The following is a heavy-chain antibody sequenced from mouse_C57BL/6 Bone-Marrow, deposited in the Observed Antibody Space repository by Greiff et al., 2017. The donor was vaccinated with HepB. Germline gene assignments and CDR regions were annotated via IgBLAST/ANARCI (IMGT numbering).Heavy chain of an antibody. CDR3: ERGDGYYEDWYFDV. Sequence: DVQLVESGGGLVQPKGSLKLSCAASGFTFNTYAMHWVRQAPGKGLEWVARISSKSSNYATYYADSVKDRFTISRDDSQSTLYLQMNNLKTEDTAMYYGERGDGYYEDWYFDVWGRGTTVTVSS. V-gene: IGHV10-3*01. J-gene: IGHJ1*03. CDR2: ISSKSSNYAT. CDR1: GFTFNTYA. D-gene: IGHD2-3*01.